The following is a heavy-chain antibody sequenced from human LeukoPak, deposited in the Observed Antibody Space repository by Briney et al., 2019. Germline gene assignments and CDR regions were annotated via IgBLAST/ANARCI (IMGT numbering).Heavy chain of an antibody. V-gene: IGHV3-30*01. CDR1: GFTFSSYA. D-gene: IGHD4-11*01. CDR2: ISYDGSNK. CDR3: ARAGEHDYSNYLSPFDY. J-gene: IGHJ4*02. Sequence: GRSLRLSCAASGFTFSSYAMHWVRQAPGKGLEWVAVISYDGSNKYYADSVKGRFTISRDNSKNTLYPQMNSLRAEDTAVYYCARAGEHDYSNYLSPFDYWGQGTLVTVSS.